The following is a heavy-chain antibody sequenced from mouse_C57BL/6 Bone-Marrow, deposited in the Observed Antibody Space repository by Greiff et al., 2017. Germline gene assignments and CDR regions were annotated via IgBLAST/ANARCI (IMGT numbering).Heavy chain of an antibody. CDR3: AMNYYGSSSYWYFDV. CDR2: INPGSGGT. V-gene: IGHV1-54*01. CDR1: GYAFTNYL. J-gene: IGHJ1*03. D-gene: IGHD1-1*01. Sequence: VQLQQSGAELVRPGTSVKVSCKASGYAFTNYLIEWVKQRPGQGLEWIGVINPGSGGTNYNEKFKGKATLTADKSSSTAYMQLSSLTSEDSAVYFCAMNYYGSSSYWYFDVWGTGTTVTVSS.